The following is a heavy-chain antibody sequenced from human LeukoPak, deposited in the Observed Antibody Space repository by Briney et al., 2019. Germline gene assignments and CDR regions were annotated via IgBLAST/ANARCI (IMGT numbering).Heavy chain of an antibody. CDR1: GFTFSSYA. D-gene: IGHD2-15*01. V-gene: IGHV3-23*01. CDR3: AKDPSIVVVVAATTDY. J-gene: IGHJ4*02. Sequence: GGSLRLSCAASGFTFSSYAMSWVRQAPGKGLEWVSAISGSGGSTYYADSVKGRFTISRDNSKNTLYLQMNSLRAEDTAVYYCAKDPSIVVVVAATTDYWGQGTLVTVSS. CDR2: ISGSGGST.